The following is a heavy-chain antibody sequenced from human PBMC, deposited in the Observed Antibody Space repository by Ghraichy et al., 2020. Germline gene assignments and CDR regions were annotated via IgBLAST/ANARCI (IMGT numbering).Heavy chain of an antibody. V-gene: IGHV1-8*01. CDR3: ARVSRAAGGHYYFDS. CDR1: GFPFTSSD. Sequence: ASVKVSCTASGFPFTSSDINWVRQATGQGLEWMGWMNANNGNTGYAQKFRGRVTMTRDPALGIAYMELNSVTSEDTAVYYCARVSRAAGGHYYFDSWGQGTLLTVSS. D-gene: IGHD6-13*01. CDR2: MNANNGNT. J-gene: IGHJ4*02.